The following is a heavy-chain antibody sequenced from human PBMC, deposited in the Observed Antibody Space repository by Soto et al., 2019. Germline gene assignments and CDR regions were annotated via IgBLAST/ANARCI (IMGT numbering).Heavy chain of an antibody. D-gene: IGHD2-21*02. J-gene: IGHJ6*02. V-gene: IGHV2-5*02. CDR3: IQSRCGGDCLQSYASYYYYGMDV. Sequence: SGPTLVNPTQTLTLTCTFSAFSLSTGGVGVGWIRQPPGKALEWLALIYWDDDKRYSPSLRSRLTITKDTSKNQVVLTMTNMDPVDIATYYCIQSRCGGDCLQSYASYYYYGMDVWGQGTTVTVSS. CDR1: AFSLSTGGVG. CDR2: IYWDDDK.